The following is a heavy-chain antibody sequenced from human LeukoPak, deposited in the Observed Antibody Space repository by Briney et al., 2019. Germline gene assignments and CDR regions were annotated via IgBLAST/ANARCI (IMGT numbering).Heavy chain of an antibody. V-gene: IGHV4-4*02. D-gene: IGHD1-14*01. J-gene: IGHJ4*02. CDR2: IIHSGNT. CDR3: TGYNIPYTFEF. Sequence: PSGTLSLTCAVSGGSISRSNWWTWVRQSPGKGLEWIGDIIHSGNTNYNPSLRSRLTISLDKSRNQFSLKLSSVTAADTAVYYCTGYNIPYTFEFWGQGTLVTVSS. CDR1: GGSISRSNW.